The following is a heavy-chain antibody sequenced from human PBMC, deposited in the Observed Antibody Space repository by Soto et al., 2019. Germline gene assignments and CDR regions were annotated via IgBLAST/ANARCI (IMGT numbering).Heavy chain of an antibody. CDR3: ARDLGGCSAGSCRHNWFDP. Sequence: SVKVSCKPSGDTFSSHTISWVRQAPGQGLEWMGGIIPVYGTTNYAQKFQDRVTITADASTSTVYMELSSLRSDDTAVYYCARDLGGCSAGSCRHNWFDPWSQGTLVTVSS. CDR1: GDTFSSHT. CDR2: IIPVYGTT. V-gene: IGHV1-69*13. D-gene: IGHD2-15*01. J-gene: IGHJ5*02.